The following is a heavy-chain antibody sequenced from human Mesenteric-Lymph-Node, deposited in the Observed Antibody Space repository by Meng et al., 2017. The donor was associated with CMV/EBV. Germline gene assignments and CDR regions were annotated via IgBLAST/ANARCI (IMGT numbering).Heavy chain of an antibody. D-gene: IGHD1-7*01. J-gene: IGHJ5*02. CDR3: ARDPSLSRRITGTTLGWFDP. CDR1: EFTFSTYP. CDR2: ISYDGSNK. V-gene: IGHV3-30*04. Sequence: GESLKISCAASEFTFSTYPIHWVRQAPGKGLEWVAVISYDGSNKYYADSVKGRFTISRDNSKNTLYLQMNSLRAEDTAVYYCARDPSLSRRITGTTLGWFDPWGQGTLVTVSS.